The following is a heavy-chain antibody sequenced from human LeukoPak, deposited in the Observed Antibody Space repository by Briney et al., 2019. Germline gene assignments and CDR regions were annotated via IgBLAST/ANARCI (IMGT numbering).Heavy chain of an antibody. Sequence: ASVKLSFAASGYTFTIYGITWVRQAPGQGLEWMGWISTYNGNTNYAQKFQGRVTMTTDTSTSTAYMELRSLTSDDTAVSFCARVEDILTDYWPTSAQNWFDPWGQGTLVTVSS. V-gene: IGHV1-18*01. D-gene: IGHD3-9*01. J-gene: IGHJ5*02. CDR3: ARVEDILTDYWPTSAQNWFDP. CDR2: ISTYNGNT. CDR1: GYTFTIYG.